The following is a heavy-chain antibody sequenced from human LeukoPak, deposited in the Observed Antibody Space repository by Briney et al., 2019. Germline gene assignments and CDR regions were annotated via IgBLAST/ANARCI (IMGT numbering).Heavy chain of an antibody. Sequence: GESLQISCKGSGYNFATYWIAWVRQMPGKGLEWIGIIYPGDSDTRYSPSFQGQVTISADKSISTAYLQWSSLKASDTAMYYCARHFVSGSYYTFNWFDPWGQGTLVTVSS. CDR3: ARHFVSGSYYTFNWFDP. CDR1: GYNFATYW. CDR2: IYPGDSDT. V-gene: IGHV5-51*01. D-gene: IGHD3-10*01. J-gene: IGHJ5*02.